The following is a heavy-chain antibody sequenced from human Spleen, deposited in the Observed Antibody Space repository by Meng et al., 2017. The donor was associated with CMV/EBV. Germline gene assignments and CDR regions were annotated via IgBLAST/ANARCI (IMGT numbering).Heavy chain of an antibody. CDR1: GFTFSSYW. CDR3: ARGRPGYDFWSGYHQNSCYYYGLDV. Sequence: GGSLRLSCAASGFTFSSYWMHWVRQAPGKGLVWVSRINSDGSSTTYADSVKGRFTISRDNAKNTLNLQMNSLRAEDTAVYYCARGRPGYDFWSGYHQNSCYYYGLDVWGQGTTVTVSS. J-gene: IGHJ6*02. CDR2: INSDGSST. V-gene: IGHV3-74*01. D-gene: IGHD3-3*01.